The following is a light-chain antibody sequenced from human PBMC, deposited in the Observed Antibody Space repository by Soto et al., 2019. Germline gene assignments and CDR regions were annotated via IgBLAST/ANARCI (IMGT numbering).Light chain of an antibody. CDR2: EVR. Sequence: QSALTQPASVSGSPGQSITIACTGTNRDVGSYNLVSWYQQRPGEAPKLIISEVRNRPSGISYRFTGSKSGNTASLTISGLQAEDEADYYCCSYTSTYVFGIGTKLTVL. CDR1: NRDVGSYNL. CDR3: CSYTSTYV. V-gene: IGLV2-14*01. J-gene: IGLJ1*01.